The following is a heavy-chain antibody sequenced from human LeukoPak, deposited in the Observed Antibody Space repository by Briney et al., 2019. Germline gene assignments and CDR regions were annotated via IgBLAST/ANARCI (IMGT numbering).Heavy chain of an antibody. Sequence: SETLSLTCTVSGGSISSYYWSWIRQPAGKGLEWIGLIYTSGRTNYNPSLKSRVTMSVDTSKNQFYLKMRSVTAADTAVYYCARAVTYCGGDCYFPYYYFDYWGQGTLVTVS. D-gene: IGHD2-21*02. J-gene: IGHJ4*02. CDR2: IYTSGRT. CDR1: GGSISSYY. V-gene: IGHV4-4*07. CDR3: ARAVTYCGGDCYFPYYYFDY.